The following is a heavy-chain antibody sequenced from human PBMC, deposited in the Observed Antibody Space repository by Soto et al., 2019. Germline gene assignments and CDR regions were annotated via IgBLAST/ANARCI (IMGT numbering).Heavy chain of an antibody. Sequence: PSETLSLTCIVSGGSISTYYWSWIRQPPGKGLEWIGNIYYSGSTNYNPSLKSRVTISVDTSKNQFSLKLSSVTAADTAVYYCARHSYGSSTHPWGQGTLVTVSS. CDR1: GGSISTYY. J-gene: IGHJ5*02. CDR2: IYYSGST. V-gene: IGHV4-59*08. CDR3: ARHSYGSSTHP. D-gene: IGHD3-10*01.